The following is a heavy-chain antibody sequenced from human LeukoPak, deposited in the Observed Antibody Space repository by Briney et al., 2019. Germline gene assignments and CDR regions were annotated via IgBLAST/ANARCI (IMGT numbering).Heavy chain of an antibody. CDR3: AGYASSGRRDAFDI. V-gene: IGHV3-49*03. J-gene: IGHJ3*02. CDR1: GFIFGDYA. Sequence: GGSLRLSCTGSGFIFGDYAMSWFRQAPGKGLEWVGFIRSNPYGGTTEYAASVKGRFTISRDDSKNIAYLQMNSLRAEDTAVYYCAGYASSGRRDAFDIWGQGTMVTVSS. CDR2: IRSNPYGGTT. D-gene: IGHD3-22*01.